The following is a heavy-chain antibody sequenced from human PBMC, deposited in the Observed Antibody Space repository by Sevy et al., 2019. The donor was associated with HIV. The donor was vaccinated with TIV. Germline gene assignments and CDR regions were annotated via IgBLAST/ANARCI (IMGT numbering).Heavy chain of an antibody. J-gene: IGHJ6*02. CDR2: INQDERHI. Sequence: GGSLRLSCEVSGFTFSDFWMTWVRQSPGKGLEWVAYINQDERHINLLDSVRGRFTISRDNAKNSLYLQMDSLRAEDTAVYYCATEGSNWDTYYYYYGMDVWGQGTTVTVSS. V-gene: IGHV3-7*01. CDR3: ATEGSNWDTYYYYYGMDV. CDR1: GFTFSDFW. D-gene: IGHD6-13*01.